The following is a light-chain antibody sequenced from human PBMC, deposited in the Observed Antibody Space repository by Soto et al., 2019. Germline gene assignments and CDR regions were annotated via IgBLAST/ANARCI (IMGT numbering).Light chain of an antibody. CDR2: DAS. V-gene: IGKV1-5*01. J-gene: IGKJ1*01. CDR1: QSVIDW. CDR3: QQYETFSGT. Sequence: DIQMTQSPSTLSASVGDRVTITCRASQSVIDWLAWYQQKPGKAPKLLIYDASTLESGVPSRFSGSGSGTKFTLTIASLQPDDFATYYCQQYETFSGTFGPGTKVDIK.